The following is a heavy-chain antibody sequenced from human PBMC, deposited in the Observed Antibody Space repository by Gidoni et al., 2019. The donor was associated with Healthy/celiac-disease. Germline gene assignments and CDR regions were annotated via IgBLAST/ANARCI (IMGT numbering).Heavy chain of an antibody. Sequence: QVQLVQSGAEVKKPGSSVKVSCKASGGTLSSYAISWVRQAPGQGLEWMGGIIPSFVTANYAQKFQGRVTITADESTSTAYMELSSLRSEDTAVYYCATPGPYCSSTSCYRRGYYYGMDVWGQGTTVTVSS. CDR3: ATPGPYCSSTSCYRRGYYYGMDV. CDR2: IIPSFVTA. V-gene: IGHV1-69*01. CDR1: GGTLSSYA. J-gene: IGHJ6*02. D-gene: IGHD2-2*02.